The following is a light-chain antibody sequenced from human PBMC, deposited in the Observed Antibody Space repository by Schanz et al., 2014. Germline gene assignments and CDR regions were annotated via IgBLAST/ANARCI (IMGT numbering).Light chain of an antibody. CDR3: CSYASGSILV. CDR1: SSDVGGHNY. V-gene: IGLV2-8*01. Sequence: QSVLTQPPSASGSPGQSVTISCTGTSSDVGGHNYVSWYQQHPGKSPKLMIYEDNKRPSGVSNRFSGSKSGNTASLTISGLQAEDEADYYCCSYASGSILVFGTGTKLTVL. CDR2: EDN. J-gene: IGLJ1*01.